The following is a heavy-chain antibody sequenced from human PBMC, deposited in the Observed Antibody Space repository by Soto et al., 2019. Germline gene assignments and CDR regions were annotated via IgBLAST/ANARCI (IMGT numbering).Heavy chain of an antibody. D-gene: IGHD1-26*01. J-gene: IGHJ5*02. CDR1: GGTFSSYA. CDR3: ARTAGSYGWFDP. CDR2: IIPIFGTA. V-gene: IGHV1-69*01. Sequence: QVQLVQSGAEVKKPGSSVKVSCKASGGTFSSYAISWVRQSPGQGLEWMGGIIPIFGTANYAQKFQGRVTITADESTSTAYMELSSMRSEVTAVYYCARTAGSYGWFDPWGQGTLVTVSS.